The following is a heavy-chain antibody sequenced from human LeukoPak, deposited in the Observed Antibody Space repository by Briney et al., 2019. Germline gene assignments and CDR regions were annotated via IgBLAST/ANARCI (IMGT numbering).Heavy chain of an antibody. J-gene: IGHJ6*03. CDR1: GFTFDDYA. CDR2: ISWNSGSI. CDR3: AKDHKGDYCYYYMDV. Sequence: GGSLRLSCAASGFTFDDYAMHWVRQAPGKGLEWVSGISWNSGSIGYADSVKGRFTISRDNAKNSLYLQMNSLRAEDTALYYCAKDHKGDYCYYYMDVWGKGTTVTISS. V-gene: IGHV3-9*01.